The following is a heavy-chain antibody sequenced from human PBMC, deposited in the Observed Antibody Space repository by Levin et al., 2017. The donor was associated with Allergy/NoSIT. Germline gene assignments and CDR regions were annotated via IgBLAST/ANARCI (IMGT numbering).Heavy chain of an antibody. D-gene: IGHD4-23*01. CDR3: TTCRLYGGFWFFDY. Sequence: GGSLRLSCAVSGFTFSNAWMTWVRQAPGKGLEWVGRIKSRTDGGTADFAAPVKGRFTASRDDSKNTLYLQMDSLKSEDTGVYSCTTCRLYGGFWFFDYWGQGSLVTVSS. CDR2: IKSRTDGGTA. V-gene: IGHV3-15*01. CDR1: GFTFSNAW. J-gene: IGHJ4*02.